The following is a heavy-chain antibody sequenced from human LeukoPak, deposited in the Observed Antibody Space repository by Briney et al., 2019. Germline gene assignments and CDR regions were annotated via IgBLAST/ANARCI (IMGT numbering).Heavy chain of an antibody. D-gene: IGHD6-13*01. V-gene: IGHV4-34*01. Sequence: SETLSLTCAVYGGSFSGYYWSWIRQPPGKGLEWIGEINHSGSTNYNPSLQSRVTISVGTSKNQFSLKLSSVTAADTAVYYCARGIRRIAAAGSRFDYWGQGTLVTVSS. J-gene: IGHJ4*02. CDR2: INHSGST. CDR3: ARGIRRIAAAGSRFDY. CDR1: GGSFSGYY.